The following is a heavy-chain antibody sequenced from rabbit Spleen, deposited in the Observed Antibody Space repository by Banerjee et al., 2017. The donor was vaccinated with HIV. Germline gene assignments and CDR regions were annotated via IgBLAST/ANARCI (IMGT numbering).Heavy chain of an antibody. CDR3: ASDLGSRSFDYKL. V-gene: IGHV1S40*01. CDR1: GFDFTSTYY. J-gene: IGHJ6*01. CDR2: IYAGDGST. Sequence: QSLEESGGDLVKPEGSLTLTCTASGFDFTSTYYMCWVRQAPGKGLDLIGCIYAGDGSTDYTNWVNGRFTISKTSSTVDLKMTSLTAADTATYFCASDLGSRSFDYKLWGPGTLVTVS. D-gene: IGHD8-1*01.